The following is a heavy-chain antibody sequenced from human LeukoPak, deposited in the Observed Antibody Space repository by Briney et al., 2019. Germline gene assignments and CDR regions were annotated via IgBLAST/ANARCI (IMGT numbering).Heavy chain of an antibody. CDR1: GFTFSSYG. J-gene: IGHJ3*02. V-gene: IGHV3-33*01. CDR3: ARDRRIAAAGDAFDI. D-gene: IGHD6-13*01. CDR2: IWYDGSNK. Sequence: GGSLRLSCAASGFTFSSYGMHWVRRAPGKGLEWVAVIWYDGSNKYYADSVKGRFTISRDNSKNTLYLQMNSLRAEDTAVYYCARDRRIAAAGDAFDIWGQGTMVTVSS.